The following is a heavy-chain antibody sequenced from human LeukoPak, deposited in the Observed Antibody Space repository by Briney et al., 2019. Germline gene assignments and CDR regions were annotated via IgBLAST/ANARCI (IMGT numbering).Heavy chain of an antibody. J-gene: IGHJ3*02. CDR3: AKDRDSSGWYDAFDI. CDR2: ISGSGGST. CDR1: GFIFSSYA. V-gene: IGHV3-23*01. Sequence: GGSLRLSCAASGFIFSSYAMSWVRQAPGKGLEWVSAISGSGGSTYYADSVKGRFTISRDNSKNTLYLQMNSLRAEDTAVYYCAKDRDSSGWYDAFDIWGQGTMVTVSS. D-gene: IGHD6-19*01.